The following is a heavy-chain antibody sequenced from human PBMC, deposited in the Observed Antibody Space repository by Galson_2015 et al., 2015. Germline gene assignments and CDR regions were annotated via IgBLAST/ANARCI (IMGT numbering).Heavy chain of an antibody. J-gene: IGHJ4*02. V-gene: IGHV3-7*03. CDR1: GFTFSSYW. CDR3: ATRRSSGSYSGVFDF. D-gene: IGHD3-10*01. Sequence: SLRLSCAASGFTFSSYWMSWVRQAPGKGLEWVANIKQDGNEKYSVDSVKGRFTISRDNAKNSLYLQMSSLRAEDTAVYYCATRRSSGSYSGVFDFSGQRTLVTVPS. CDR2: IKQDGNEK.